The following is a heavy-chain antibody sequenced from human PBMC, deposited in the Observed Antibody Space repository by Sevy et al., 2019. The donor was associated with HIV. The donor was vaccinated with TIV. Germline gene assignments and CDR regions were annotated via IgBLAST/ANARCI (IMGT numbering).Heavy chain of an antibody. CDR2: IRYSGET. CDR3: AGPILTYNSGWSYYDY. V-gene: IGHV4-39*01. D-gene: IGHD6-19*01. J-gene: IGHJ4*02. CDR1: GASISSSGYY. Sequence: QLPETLSLTCTVSGASISSSGYYWGLIRQPPGKGLEWIASIRYSGETFYNPSLKSRVTISADTSKNQFSLQLSSVTAADTAIYFCAGPILTYNSGWSYYDYWGQGTVVTVSS.